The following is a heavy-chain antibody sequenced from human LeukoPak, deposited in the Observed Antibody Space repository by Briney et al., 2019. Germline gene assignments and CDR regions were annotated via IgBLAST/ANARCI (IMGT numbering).Heavy chain of an antibody. CDR1: GGSISSYY. V-gene: IGHV4-59*01. Sequence: SETLSLTCTVSGGSISSYYWSWIRQPPGKGLEWIGYIYYSGSTNYNPSLKSRVTISVDTPKNQFSLKLSSVTAADTAVYYCAGASYDSSGVHWGQGTLVTVSS. CDR3: AGASYDSSGVH. J-gene: IGHJ4*02. CDR2: IYYSGST. D-gene: IGHD3-22*01.